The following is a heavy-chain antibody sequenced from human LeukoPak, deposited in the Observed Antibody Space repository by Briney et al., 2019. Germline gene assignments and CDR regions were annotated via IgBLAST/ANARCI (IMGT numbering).Heavy chain of an antibody. D-gene: IGHD3-22*01. V-gene: IGHV3-23*01. CDR1: GFTFSSYA. Sequence: PGGSLRLSCAASGFTFSSYAMSWVRQAPGKGLEWVSTISSSGGNTYYADSMKGRFTISRDNSKNTVCLQMNSLRAEDTAVYYCARGSIHHYYDSSGYHYFDYWGQGALVTVSS. CDR3: ARGSIHHYYDSSGYHYFDY. J-gene: IGHJ4*02. CDR2: ISSSGGNT.